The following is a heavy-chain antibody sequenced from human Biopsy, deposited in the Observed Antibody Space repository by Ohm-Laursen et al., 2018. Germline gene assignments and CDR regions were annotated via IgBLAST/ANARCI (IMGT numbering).Heavy chain of an antibody. CDR1: GYSFTNHD. D-gene: IGHD3-3*01. J-gene: IGHJ4*02. Sequence: GSSVKVSCKASGYSFTNHDINWVRQATGQGLEWMGWMNPNSGNTGYAQKFQDRVTMTWDTSISTMYMDLSSLRSDDTAVYYCAKDLLEWSVPSWGQGTLVTVSS. V-gene: IGHV1-8*01. CDR2: MNPNSGNT. CDR3: AKDLLEWSVPS.